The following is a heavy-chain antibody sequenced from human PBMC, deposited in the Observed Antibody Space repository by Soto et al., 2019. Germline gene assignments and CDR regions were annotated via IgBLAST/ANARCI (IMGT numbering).Heavy chain of an antibody. CDR3: ATDTHIH. J-gene: IGHJ4*02. D-gene: IGHD2-15*01. CDR2: ISYDGSNK. Sequence: QVQLVESGGGVVQPGRSLRLSCAASGFTFSSYGMHWVRQAPGKGLEWVAVISYDGSNKYYADSVKGRFTISRDNSKNTLYLQMNSLRAEDTAVYYCATDTHIHWGQGTLVTVSS. CDR1: GFTFSSYG. V-gene: IGHV3-30*03.